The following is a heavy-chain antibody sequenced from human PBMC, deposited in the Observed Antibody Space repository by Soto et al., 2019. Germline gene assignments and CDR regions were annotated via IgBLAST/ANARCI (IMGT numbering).Heavy chain of an antibody. Sequence: QVQLVQSGAEVKKPGASVKVSCKASGYTFTSYGISWVRQAPGQGLEGMGWISAYNGNTNYAQKLQGRVTMTTDTSTSTAYMELRSLRSDDTAVYYCASGLGNYYDSSGYYYDHGYFDYWGQGTLVTVSS. CDR1: GYTFTSYG. CDR3: ASGLGNYYDSSGYYYDHGYFDY. CDR2: ISAYNGNT. V-gene: IGHV1-18*01. J-gene: IGHJ4*02. D-gene: IGHD3-22*01.